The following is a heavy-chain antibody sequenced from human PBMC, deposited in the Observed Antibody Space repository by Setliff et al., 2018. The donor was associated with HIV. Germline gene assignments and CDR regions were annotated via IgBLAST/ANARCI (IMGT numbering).Heavy chain of an antibody. CDR2: INHSGST. CDR1: GGSFSAYY. J-gene: IGHJ3*01. V-gene: IGHV4-34*01. CDR3: AREWSYGAFDTFDV. D-gene: IGHD5-18*01. Sequence: SETLSLTCAVYGGSFSAYYWSWIRQPPGKGLEWIGEINHSGSTNYNPSLKTRVPIMVDTSKNQFSLKLGSVTAADTAVYYCAREWSYGAFDTFDVWGQGTMVTVSS.